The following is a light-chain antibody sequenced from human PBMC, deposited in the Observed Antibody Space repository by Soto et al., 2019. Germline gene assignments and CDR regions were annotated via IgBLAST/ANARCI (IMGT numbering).Light chain of an antibody. CDR2: DAS. J-gene: IGKJ1*01. CDR3: QQYNTFWT. Sequence: DIQLTQTPSTLPATVGDEVTITCRASQTISRWLAWYQQKPGRAPKLLIYDASTLESGVPSRFSGSGSGTEFTLTISSLQPDDSASYYCQQYNTFWTFGQGTKVDI. CDR1: QTISRW. V-gene: IGKV1-5*01.